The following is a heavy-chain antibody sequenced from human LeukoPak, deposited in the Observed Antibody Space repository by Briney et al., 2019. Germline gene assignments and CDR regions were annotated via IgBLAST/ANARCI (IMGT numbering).Heavy chain of an antibody. D-gene: IGHD7-27*01. Sequence: PSETLSLTCTVSGGSISSYYWSWIRQPPGKGLEWIGYIYYSGSTNYNPSLKSRVTISVDTSKNQFSLKLSSVTAADTAVYYCARAANWGSKGYYWYFDLWGRGTLVTVSS. CDR1: GGSISSYY. J-gene: IGHJ2*01. CDR3: ARAANWGSKGYYWYFDL. V-gene: IGHV4-59*01. CDR2: IYYSGST.